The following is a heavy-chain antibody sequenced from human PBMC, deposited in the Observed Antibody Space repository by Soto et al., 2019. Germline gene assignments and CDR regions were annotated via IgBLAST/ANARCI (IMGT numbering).Heavy chain of an antibody. J-gene: IGHJ4*02. CDR3: VRERAAAGQRTLDY. V-gene: IGHV4-4*07. Sequence: PSETLSLTCTVSGGSISSYSWSWIRQPAGKGLEWIGRIYASGSTNYNPSLKSRVTMSVDTSKSQFSLILSSVTAADTAVYYCVRERAAAGQRTLDYWGQGTLVTVS. CDR2: IYASGST. D-gene: IGHD6-13*01. CDR1: GGSISSYS.